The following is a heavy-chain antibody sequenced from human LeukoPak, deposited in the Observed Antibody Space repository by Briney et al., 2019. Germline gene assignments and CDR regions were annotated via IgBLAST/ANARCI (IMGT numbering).Heavy chain of an antibody. CDR2: IIPIFGTA. CDR1: GGTFSTYA. V-gene: IGHV1-69*13. D-gene: IGHD2-2*01. J-gene: IGHJ4*02. Sequence: SVKVSCKASGGTFSTYAISWVRQAPGQGLEWMGGIIPIFGTANSAQKFQGRVTITADESTSTAYMGLSSLRSEDTALYYCARGVPAARGAYFDYWGQGTLVTVSS. CDR3: ARGVPAARGAYFDY.